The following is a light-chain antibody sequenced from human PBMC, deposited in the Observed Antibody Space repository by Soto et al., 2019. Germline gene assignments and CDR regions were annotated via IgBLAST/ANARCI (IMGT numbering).Light chain of an antibody. CDR1: QNIDVF. V-gene: IGKV3-11*01. J-gene: IGKJ3*01. CDR3: QQRGNWPLT. Sequence: EIVLTQSPATLSLSPGERATLSRRASQNIDVFLDWFQQKPGQSPRLLIFDASNRATGIPTRFSGSGSGTDFTLTISSLEPEDFAVYYCQQRGNWPLTFGPGTKVDI. CDR2: DAS.